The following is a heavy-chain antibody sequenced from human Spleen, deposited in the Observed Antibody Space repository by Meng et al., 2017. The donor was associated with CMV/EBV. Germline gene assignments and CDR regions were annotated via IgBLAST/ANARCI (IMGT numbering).Heavy chain of an antibody. V-gene: IGHV3-23*01. CDR2: ISGSADST. J-gene: IGHJ6*02. Sequence: GGSLRPSCAASGFTFSSYGMNWVRQAPGKGLEFVSAISGSADSTYYAESVKGRFSISRDNSKSTVYLQMSSLRAEDTAVYYCAKDVMSGWEFLSYYYYGLDVWGQGTTVTVSS. CDR3: AKDVMSGWEFLSYYYYGLDV. CDR1: GFTFSSYG. D-gene: IGHD1-26*01.